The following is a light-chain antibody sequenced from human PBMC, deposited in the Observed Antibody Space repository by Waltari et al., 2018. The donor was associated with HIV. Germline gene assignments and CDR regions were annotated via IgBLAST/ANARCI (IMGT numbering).Light chain of an antibody. Sequence: VLTQPPSVSVAPGKTATITCGGKNIERKSVHWYQQKPGQAPVLVFYYYNDRPSGSPERFSGSNSGDTASLTIRRVGDGDEADYYCQVWDSTSDHVLFGGGTKLTVL. CDR2: YYN. J-gene: IGLJ2*01. CDR1: NIERKS. CDR3: QVWDSTSDHVL. V-gene: IGLV3-21*04.